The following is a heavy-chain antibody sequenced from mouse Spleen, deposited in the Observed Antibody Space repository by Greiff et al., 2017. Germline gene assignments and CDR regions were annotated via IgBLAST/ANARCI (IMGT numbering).Heavy chain of an antibody. J-gene: IGHJ1*01. CDR1: GYTFTSYW. CDR2: IDPSDSET. V-gene: IGHV1-52*01. D-gene: IGHD1-2*01. Sequence: VQLQQPGAELVRPGSSVKLSCKASGYTFTSYWMHWVKQRPIQGLEWIGNIDPSDSETHYNQKFKDKATLTVDKSSSTAYMQLSSLTSEDSAVYYCARSGQFITTGDWYFDVWGAGTTVTVSS. CDR3: ARSGQFITTGDWYFDV.